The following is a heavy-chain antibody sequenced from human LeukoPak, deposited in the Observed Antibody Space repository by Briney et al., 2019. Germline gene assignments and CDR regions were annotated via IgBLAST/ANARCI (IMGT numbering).Heavy chain of an antibody. V-gene: IGHV4-30-4*02. D-gene: IGHD2-15*01. J-gene: IGHJ3*02. CDR2: SYYSGST. CDR1: GRPISSGDYY. Sequence: SDPVSLTCTLSGRPISSGDYYWRWIPQPPGEGPDRIENSYYSGSTYYNPSRKGRVTISVDTSKNQFSLKLSSVTAADTAVYYCAREGGSGLGAFDRWGQGTMVTVSS. CDR3: AREGGSGLGAFDR.